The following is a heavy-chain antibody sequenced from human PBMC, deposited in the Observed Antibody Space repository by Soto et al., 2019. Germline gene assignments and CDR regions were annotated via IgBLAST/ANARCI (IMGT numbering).Heavy chain of an antibody. CDR2: IYHSGST. CDR3: ARGYGRNFDY. V-gene: IGHV4-30-2*01. J-gene: IGHJ4*02. Sequence: PSETLSLTCAVSGGSISSGGYSWSWIRRPPGKGLEWIGYIYHSGSTYYNPSLKSRVTISVDRSKNQFSLKLSSVTAADTAVYYCARGYGRNFDYWGQGTLVTVSS. D-gene: IGHD5-18*01. CDR1: GGSISSGGYS.